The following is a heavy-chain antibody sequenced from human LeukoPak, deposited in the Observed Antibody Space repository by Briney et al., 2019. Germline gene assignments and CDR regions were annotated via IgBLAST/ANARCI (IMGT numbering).Heavy chain of an antibody. D-gene: IGHD3-22*01. V-gene: IGHV4-34*01. J-gene: IGHJ3*02. Sequence: SETLSLTCAVYGGSFSGYYWSWIRQPPGKGLEWIGEINHSGSTNYNPSLKSRVTISVDTSKNQFSLKLSSVTAADTAVYYCARVVWVGYYYDSSGYQTFDIWGQGTMVTVSS. CDR1: GGSFSGYY. CDR2: INHSGST. CDR3: ARVVWVGYYYDSSGYQTFDI.